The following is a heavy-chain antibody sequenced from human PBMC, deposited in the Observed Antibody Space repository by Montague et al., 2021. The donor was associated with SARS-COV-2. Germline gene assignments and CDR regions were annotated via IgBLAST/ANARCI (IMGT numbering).Heavy chain of an antibody. J-gene: IGHJ3*02. CDR2: ISHEGSQK. CDR3: AKASEVFWLGQFARDAFDI. V-gene: IGHV3-30*18. CDR1: GFTFNNYG. Sequence: SLRLSCAASGFTFNNYGIHWVRQAPGKGLEWVAVISHEGSQKFFSDSVKGRFAISRDSAQRTVFLQMNSLRVDDTAVYHCAKASEVFWLGQFARDAFDIWGQGTTVVVSS. D-gene: IGHD3-10*01.